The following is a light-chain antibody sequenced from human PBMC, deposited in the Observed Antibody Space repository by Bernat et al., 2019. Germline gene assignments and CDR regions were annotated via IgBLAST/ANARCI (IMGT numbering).Light chain of an antibody. CDR2: DAS. V-gene: IGKV3-15*01. CDR3: QQYNNWPRLT. J-gene: IGKJ4*01. CDR1: QRISSN. Sequence: EVIMTQSPATVSVSPGERVTLSCRASQRISSNLAWYQQTPGQAPRLLIYDASARATDIPARFSGSGSGTEFTLTISSLQSEDFAVFDCQQYNNWPRLTFGGGTKVEI.